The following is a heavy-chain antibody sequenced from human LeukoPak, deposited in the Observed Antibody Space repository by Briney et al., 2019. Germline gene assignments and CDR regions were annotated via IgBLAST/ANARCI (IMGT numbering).Heavy chain of an antibody. CDR2: INSAGNST. D-gene: IGHD6-19*01. Sequence: PGGSLRLSCAASGFTFSNYWMHWVRQAPGEGLVWVSRINSAGNSTSYADSVKGRFTISRDNAKNTLYLQMKSLRDEGTAVYYCARAQAVAGTGGFDPWGQGTLVTVSS. J-gene: IGHJ5*02. CDR1: GFTFSNYW. CDR3: ARAQAVAGTGGFDP. V-gene: IGHV3-74*01.